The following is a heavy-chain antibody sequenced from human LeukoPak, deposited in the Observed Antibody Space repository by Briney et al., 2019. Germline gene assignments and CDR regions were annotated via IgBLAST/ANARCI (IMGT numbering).Heavy chain of an antibody. J-gene: IGHJ4*02. V-gene: IGHV3-64*05. D-gene: IGHD4-17*01. CDR3: VKDRGGDSVFDY. CDR2: ISSSGGST. Sequence: GGSLRLSCSASGFALSRYGMHWVRQAPGKGLEYVSSISSSGGSTNYADSVKGRFTISRDNSKNTLYVDMSSLRPEDTAVYYCVKDRGGDSVFDYWGQGTLVTVSS. CDR1: GFALSRYG.